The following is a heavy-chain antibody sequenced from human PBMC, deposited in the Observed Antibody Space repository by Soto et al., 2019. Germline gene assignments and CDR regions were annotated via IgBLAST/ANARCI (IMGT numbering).Heavy chain of an antibody. D-gene: IGHD6-19*01. CDR1: GFTFSSCW. CDR2: IKQDGSEK. Sequence: PGGSLRLSCAASGFTFSSCWMSWVRQAPGKGLEWVANIKQDGSEKYYVDSVKGRFTISRDNAKNSLYLQMNSLRAEDTAVYYCARDSSGWYADYFQHWGQGTLVTVSS. CDR3: ARDSSGWYADYFQH. V-gene: IGHV3-7*05. J-gene: IGHJ1*01.